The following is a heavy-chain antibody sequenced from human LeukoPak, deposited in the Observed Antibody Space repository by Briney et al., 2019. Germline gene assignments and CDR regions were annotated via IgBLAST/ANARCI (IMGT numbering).Heavy chain of an antibody. Sequence: ASVKVSCKASGYTFTSYYMHWVRQAPGQGLEWMGIINPSGGSTSYAQKFQGRVTMTRDMSTSTVYTELSSLRSEDTAVYYCARSYGDSATASLGDYMDVWGKGTTVTVSS. J-gene: IGHJ6*03. CDR3: ARSYGDSATASLGDYMDV. CDR1: GYTFTSYY. V-gene: IGHV1-46*01. D-gene: IGHD4-17*01. CDR2: INPSGGST.